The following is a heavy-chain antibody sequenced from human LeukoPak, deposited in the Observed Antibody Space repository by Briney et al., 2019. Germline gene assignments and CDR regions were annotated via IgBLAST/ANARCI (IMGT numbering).Heavy chain of an antibody. CDR3: AREGYFGSGSYYTSPLDY. J-gene: IGHJ4*02. V-gene: IGHV4-38-2*02. D-gene: IGHD3-10*01. CDR1: GYSISSGYY. Sequence: SETLSLTCAVSGYSISSGYYWGWIRQPPGKGLEWIGNIYHSGNTYYNPSLKSRVTISVDTSKNQFSLKLSSVTAADTAVYYCAREGYFGSGSYYTSPLDYWGRGTLVTVSS. CDR2: IYHSGNT.